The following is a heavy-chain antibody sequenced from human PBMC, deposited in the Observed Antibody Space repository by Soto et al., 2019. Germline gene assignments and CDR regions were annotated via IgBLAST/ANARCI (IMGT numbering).Heavy chain of an antibody. Sequence: QVHLQQWGAGLLKPSETLSLTCGVYGGSFGTSYWAWIRQSPEKGLEWIGEINHNGDSNYNPSLKMPVTILLDMSENQFSLKLTPVAAADTAVYYCARVTRFPDAFDIWGQGTPVIVSS. CDR1: GGSFGTSY. V-gene: IGHV4-34*01. CDR2: INHNGDS. J-gene: IGHJ3*02. CDR3: ARVTRFPDAFDI.